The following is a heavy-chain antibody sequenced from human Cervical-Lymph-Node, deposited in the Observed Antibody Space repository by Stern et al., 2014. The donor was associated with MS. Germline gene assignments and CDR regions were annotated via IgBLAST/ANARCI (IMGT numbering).Heavy chain of an antibody. V-gene: IGHV3-53*01. D-gene: IGHD1-1*01. CDR3: ARDTSSPERSDW. CDR1: GFTVSRDY. CDR2: ITNVGST. J-gene: IGHJ4*02. Sequence: VQLLQPGGGVIQPGGSLRLSCTASGFTVSRDYMTWVRQAPGQGLEWVSLITNVGSTFYTDSVKGRFTISRDDSKNTVYLHMTSLRAEDTAMYYCARDTSSPERSDWWGQGTLVTVSS.